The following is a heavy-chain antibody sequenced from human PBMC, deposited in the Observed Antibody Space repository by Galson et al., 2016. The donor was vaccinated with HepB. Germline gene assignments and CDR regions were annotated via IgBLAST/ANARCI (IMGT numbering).Heavy chain of an antibody. CDR1: GGTFSSYA. D-gene: IGHD3-10*01. CDR3: ARGLVNYGSGTSSNWFDP. J-gene: IGHJ5*02. V-gene: IGHV1-69*13. CDR2: IIPIFDTT. Sequence: SVKVSCKASGGTFSSYAINWVRQAPGQGLEWMGGIIPIFDTTRYAQKFQGRVTITADESTSTANMELSSLRSEDTAVYYCARGLVNYGSGTSSNWFDPWGQGTLVTVSS.